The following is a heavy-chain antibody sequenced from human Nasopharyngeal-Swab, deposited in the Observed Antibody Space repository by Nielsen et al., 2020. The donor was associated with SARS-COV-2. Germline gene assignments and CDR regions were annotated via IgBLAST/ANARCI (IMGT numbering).Heavy chain of an antibody. V-gene: IGHV3-7*01. CDR1: GFTFSSYW. J-gene: IGHJ4*02. CDR3: ARGGDSSSSGVFNY. D-gene: IGHD6-6*01. CDR2: IKQDGSEK. Sequence: GGSLRLSCAASGFTFSSYWMSWVRQAPGKGLEWVANIKQDGSEKYYVDSVKGRFTISRDNAKNSLYLQMNSLRAEDTAVYYCARGGDSSSSGVFNYWGQGNLVTVSS.